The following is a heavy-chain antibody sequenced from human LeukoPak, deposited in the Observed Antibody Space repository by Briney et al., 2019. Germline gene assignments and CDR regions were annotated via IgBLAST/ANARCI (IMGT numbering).Heavy chain of an antibody. J-gene: IGHJ5*02. CDR3: ARSYFDWSYNLDWFDP. CDR1: GGSISSYY. D-gene: IGHD3-9*01. V-gene: IGHV4-59*01. CDR2: IYYSGST. Sequence: PTETLSLTCTVSGGSISSYYWSWIRQPPGKGLEWIGYIYYSGSTNYNPSLKSRVTISVDTSKNQFSLKLSSVTAADTAVYYCARSYFDWSYNLDWFDPWGQGTPVTVSS.